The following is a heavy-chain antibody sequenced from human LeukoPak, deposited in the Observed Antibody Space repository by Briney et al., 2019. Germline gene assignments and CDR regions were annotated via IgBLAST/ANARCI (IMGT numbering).Heavy chain of an antibody. CDR2: ISYDGSNK. CDR3: ARAGVIGAYYYYYGMDV. CDR1: GFTFSSYA. J-gene: IGHJ6*02. D-gene: IGHD3-10*01. V-gene: IGHV3-30-3*01. Sequence: GRSLRLSCAASGFTFSSYAMHWVRQAPGKGLEWVAVISYDGSNKYYADSVKGRLTISRDNSKNTLYLQMNSLRAEDTAVYYCARAGVIGAYYYYYGMDVWGQGTTVTVSS.